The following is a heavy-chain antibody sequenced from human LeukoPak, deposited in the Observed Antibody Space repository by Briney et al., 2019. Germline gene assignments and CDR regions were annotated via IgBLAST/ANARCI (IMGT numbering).Heavy chain of an antibody. Sequence: GGSLRLSCAASGFTVSSNYMSWVRQAPWKGLEWVSVIYSGGSTYYADSVKGRFTISRDNSKNTLYLQMHSLRAEDTAVYYCAATDSGWYLGAWYGMDVWGKETTVTVSS. CDR1: GFTVSSNY. V-gene: IGHV3-53*01. D-gene: IGHD6-19*01. J-gene: IGHJ6*04. CDR2: IYSGGST. CDR3: AATDSGWYLGAWYGMDV.